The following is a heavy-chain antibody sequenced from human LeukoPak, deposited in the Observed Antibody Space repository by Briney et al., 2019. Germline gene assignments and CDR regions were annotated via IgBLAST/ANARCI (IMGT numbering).Heavy chain of an antibody. V-gene: IGHV4-59*08. CDR3: ARQAGSFTTLDF. CDR1: SGSIGTYY. D-gene: IGHD1-26*01. Sequence: SETLSLTCSVSSGSIGTYYWAWIRQTPGKGLEWIGYISYSGSTKYNPSLTRRITISLDTSKNQFSLELRSMTAADTAMYYCARQAGSFTTLDFWGQGTLVTVSS. CDR2: ISYSGST. J-gene: IGHJ4*02.